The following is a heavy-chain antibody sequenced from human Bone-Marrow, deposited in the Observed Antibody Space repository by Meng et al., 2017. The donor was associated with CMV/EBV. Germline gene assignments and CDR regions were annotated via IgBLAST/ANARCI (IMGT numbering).Heavy chain of an antibody. J-gene: IGHJ4*02. CDR1: GYTFPGSY. D-gene: IGHD3-10*01. Sequence: ASVKVSCKASGYTFPGSYMHWVRQAPGQGLEWMGWINPQSGDTNYAQNFQGTVTLTRDTSISTAYMELSTLRSDDTAMYYCARDMTSTWYGGSDSWGQGTLVTVSS. CDR3: ARDMTSTWYGGSDS. CDR2: INPQSGDT. V-gene: IGHV1-2*02.